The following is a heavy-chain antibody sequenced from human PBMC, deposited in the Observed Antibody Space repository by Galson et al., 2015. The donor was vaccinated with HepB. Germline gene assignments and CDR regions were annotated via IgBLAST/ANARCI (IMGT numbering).Heavy chain of an antibody. V-gene: IGHV1-69*04. D-gene: IGHD1-26*01. CDR1: GGTFSSYA. Sequence: SVKVSCKASGGTFSSYAISWVRQAPGQGLEWMGRIIPILGIANYAQKFQGRVTITADKSTSTAYMELSSLRSEDTAVYYCARDPGFSGSCYPSPFDYWGQGTLVTVSS. CDR3: ARDPGFSGSCYPSPFDY. CDR2: IIPILGIA. J-gene: IGHJ4*02.